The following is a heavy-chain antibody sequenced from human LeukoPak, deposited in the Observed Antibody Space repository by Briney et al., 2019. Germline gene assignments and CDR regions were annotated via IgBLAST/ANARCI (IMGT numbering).Heavy chain of an antibody. Sequence: GASVKVSCKASGYTFTSNDIHWVRQAPGQGLEWMGIINPSGGSTSYAQKFQGRVTMTRDTSTSTVYMELSSLRSEDTAVYYCARYHSSGWLLFDYWGQGTLVTVSS. V-gene: IGHV1-46*01. J-gene: IGHJ4*02. CDR2: INPSGGST. D-gene: IGHD6-19*01. CDR3: ARYHSSGWLLFDY. CDR1: GYTFTSND.